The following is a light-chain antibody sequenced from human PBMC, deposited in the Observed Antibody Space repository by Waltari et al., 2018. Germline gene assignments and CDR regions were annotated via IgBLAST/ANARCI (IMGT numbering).Light chain of an antibody. CDR3: CSYAGRSTLV. CDR1: SSDVGASTL. V-gene: IGLV2-23*02. J-gene: IGLJ2*01. CDR2: EVY. Sequence: QSALTQPASVSGSAGQSITISCPGTSSDVGASTLISWYQQYPGKAPTLMIYEVYKRPSGVSDRVSGSKSDNTASLTISGLQAEDEADYYCCSYAGRSTLVFGGGTKLTVL.